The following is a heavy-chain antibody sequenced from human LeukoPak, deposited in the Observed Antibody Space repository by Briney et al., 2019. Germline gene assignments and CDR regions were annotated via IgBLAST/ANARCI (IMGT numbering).Heavy chain of an antibody. V-gene: IGHV3-7*01. CDR2: IKQDGSEK. CDR1: GFTFSSYW. D-gene: IGHD3-22*01. Sequence: PGGSLRLSCAASGFTFSSYWMSWVRQAPGKGLEWVANIKQDGSEKYYMDSVKGRFTIPRDNAKNSLYLQMNSLRAEDTAVYYCARDSLVGLVRGENNWFDPWGQGTLVTVSS. CDR3: ARDSLVGLVRGENNWFDP. J-gene: IGHJ5*02.